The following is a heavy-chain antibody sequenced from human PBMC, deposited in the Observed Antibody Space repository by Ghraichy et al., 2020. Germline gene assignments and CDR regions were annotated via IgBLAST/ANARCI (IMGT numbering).Heavy chain of an antibody. CDR1: GFTFSRYA. CDR2: ISVSGGST. Sequence: GESLNISCAASGFTFSRYAMSWVRQAPGKGLEWVSVISVSGGSTYYADSVKGRFTISRDNSKNTLYLQMNSLRAEDTAVYYCAKGGRYCSSTSCYTAYWGQGTLVTVSS. V-gene: IGHV3-23*01. J-gene: IGHJ4*02. CDR3: AKGGRYCSSTSCYTAY. D-gene: IGHD2-2*02.